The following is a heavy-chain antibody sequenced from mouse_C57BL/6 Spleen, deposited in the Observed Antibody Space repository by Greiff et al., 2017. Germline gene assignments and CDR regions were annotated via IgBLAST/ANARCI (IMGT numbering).Heavy chain of an antibody. CDR3: ARGGTTVVEGYFDV. V-gene: IGHV1-54*01. Sequence: QVQLQQSGAELVRPGTSVKVSCKASGYAFTNYLIEWVKQRPGQGLEWIGVINPGSGGTNYNEKFKGKATLTADKSSSTAYMQLSSLTSEDSAVYFCARGGTTVVEGYFDVWGTGTTVTVSS. J-gene: IGHJ1*03. D-gene: IGHD1-1*01. CDR2: INPGSGGT. CDR1: GYAFTNYL.